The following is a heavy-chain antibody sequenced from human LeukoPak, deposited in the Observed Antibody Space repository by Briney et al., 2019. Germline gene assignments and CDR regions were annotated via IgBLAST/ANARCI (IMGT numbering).Heavy chain of an antibody. CDR2: IKQDGSEK. CDR1: GFTFSSYW. V-gene: IGHV3-7*01. Sequence: GGSLRLSCAASGFTFSSYWMSWVRQAPGKGLEWVANIKQDGSEKYYVDSVKGRFTISRDNAKNSLYLQMNSLRAEDTAVYYCSRAEYSTSTRKHSFDRWGQGTLVTVSS. J-gene: IGHJ4*02. D-gene: IGHD6-6*01. CDR3: SRAEYSTSTRKHSFDR.